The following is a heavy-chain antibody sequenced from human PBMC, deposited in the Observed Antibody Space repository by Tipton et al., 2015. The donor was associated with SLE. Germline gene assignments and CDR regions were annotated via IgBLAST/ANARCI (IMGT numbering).Heavy chain of an antibody. CDR1: GGSISSNY. CDR2: ISYGGGT. Sequence: TLSLTCSVSGGSISSNYWIWIRQPPEKGLEWIGYISYGGGTNYNPSLKSRVTMSVDTAKNQFSLKLTSVTAADTAVYYCARGMLTWRGAIVGVDVWGQGTTVNVSS. J-gene: IGHJ6*02. V-gene: IGHV4-59*12. D-gene: IGHD2-8*01. CDR3: ARGMLTWRGAIVGVDV.